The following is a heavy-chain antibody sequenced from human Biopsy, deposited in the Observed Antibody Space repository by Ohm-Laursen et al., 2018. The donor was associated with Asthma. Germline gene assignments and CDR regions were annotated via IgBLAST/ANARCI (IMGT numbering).Heavy chain of an antibody. Sequence: SLRLSCTASGFTFSSYGMHWVRQAPGKGLEWVAVISYDGSNKYYAGSVKGRFTISRDNSKNTLYLQMNSLRAEDTAVYYCARDLHPTNHLGELSEGFDYWGQGTLVTVSS. D-gene: IGHD3-16*02. CDR1: GFTFSSYG. CDR2: ISYDGSNK. J-gene: IGHJ4*02. CDR3: ARDLHPTNHLGELSEGFDY. V-gene: IGHV3-30*03.